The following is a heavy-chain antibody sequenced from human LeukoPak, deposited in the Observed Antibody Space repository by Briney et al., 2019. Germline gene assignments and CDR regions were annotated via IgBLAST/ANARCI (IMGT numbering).Heavy chain of an antibody. CDR3: ARADGITGTTWVDGNFDY. CDR2: IENNGRT. V-gene: IGHV4-59*08. CDR1: GGSITNDY. J-gene: IGHJ4*02. Sequence: SETLSLTCIVSGGSITNDYWSWIRQPPGKGLEWIGYIENNGRTEYNPSLMSRVTISVDTSKNQFFLKLSSVTAADTAVYYCARADGITGTTWVDGNFDYWGQGTLVTVSS. D-gene: IGHD1-7*01.